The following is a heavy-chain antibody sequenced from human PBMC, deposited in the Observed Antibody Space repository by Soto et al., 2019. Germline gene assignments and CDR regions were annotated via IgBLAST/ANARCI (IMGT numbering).Heavy chain of an antibody. J-gene: IGHJ3*02. V-gene: IGHV1-18*04. CDR3: ARDGSYSGSYWGAFDI. CDR1: GYTFTIYG. Sequence: ASVKVSCKASGYTFTIYGISWVLQSPGQGLEWMGWISAYNGNTNYAQKLQGRVTMTTDTSTSTAYMELRSLRSDDTAVYYCARDGSYSGSYWGAFDIWGQGTMVTVSS. D-gene: IGHD1-26*01. CDR2: ISAYNGNT.